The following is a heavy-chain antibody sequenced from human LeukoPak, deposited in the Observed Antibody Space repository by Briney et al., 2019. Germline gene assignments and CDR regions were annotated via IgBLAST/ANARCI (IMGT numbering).Heavy chain of an antibody. CDR3: AREGLGTVMLKAFEY. CDR2: ISYDGSNK. D-gene: IGHD4-11*01. V-gene: IGHV3-30*03. Sequence: PGGSLRLSCAASGFSFSSFGMHWVRQAPGKGLEWVAVISYDGSNKFYADSVKGRFTISRDNSKNTLYLQMNSLRAEDTAVFYCAREGLGTVMLKAFEYWGQGTLVTVSS. J-gene: IGHJ4*02. CDR1: GFSFSSFG.